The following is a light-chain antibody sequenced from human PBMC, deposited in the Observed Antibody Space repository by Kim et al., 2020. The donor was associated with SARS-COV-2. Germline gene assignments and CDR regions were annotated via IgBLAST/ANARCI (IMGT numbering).Light chain of an antibody. CDR3: QLCVTSSLT. V-gene: IGKV3-20*01. Sequence: EIVLTQSPGNLSLSPGETATLSCRASESVSSRYLAWYQQKPGQAPRLLIFASSNRAPATPDRFSGSGSGTDFTLTISRLEPEDFAAYYGQLCVTSSLTFGGGTKVEIK. CDR2: ASS. J-gene: IGKJ4*01. CDR1: ESVSSRY.